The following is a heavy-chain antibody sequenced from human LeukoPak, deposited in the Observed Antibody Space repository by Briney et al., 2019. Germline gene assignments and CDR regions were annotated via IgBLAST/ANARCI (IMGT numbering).Heavy chain of an antibody. D-gene: IGHD5-24*01. CDR1: GFPFSSYW. Sequence: GGSLRLSCVASGFPFSSYWMTWVRKAPGKGLEWVANIKQDGSKKSYVDSVKGRFTISRDNAKNSLYLQMNSLRAEDTAIYYCTRVGYIDEGIDCGGQGTLVTVSS. CDR2: IKQDGSKK. V-gene: IGHV3-7*04. CDR3: TRVGYIDEGIDC. J-gene: IGHJ4*02.